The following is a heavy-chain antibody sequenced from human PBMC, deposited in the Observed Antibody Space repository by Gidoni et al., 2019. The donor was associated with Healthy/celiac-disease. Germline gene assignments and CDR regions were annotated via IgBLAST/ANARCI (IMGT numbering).Heavy chain of an antibody. CDR3: ARGGHYYFDY. CDR1: GFTFSSYA. CDR2: ISYDGSNK. Sequence: QVQLVESGGGVVQPGRSLRLSCAASGFTFSSYAMHWVRQAPGKGLEWVAVISYDGSNKYYADSVKGRFTISRDNSKNTLYLQMNSLRAEDTAVYYCARGGHYYFDYWGQGTLVTVSS. J-gene: IGHJ4*02. V-gene: IGHV3-30-3*01.